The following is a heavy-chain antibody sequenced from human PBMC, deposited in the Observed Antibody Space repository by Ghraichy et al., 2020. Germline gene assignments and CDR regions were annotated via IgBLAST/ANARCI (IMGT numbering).Heavy chain of an antibody. Sequence: SETLSLTCTVSGGSISSSSYYWGWIRQPPGKGLEWIGSIYYSGSTYYNPSLKSRVTISVDTSKNQFSLKLSSVTAADTAVYYCARLDYSNCMDYWGQGTLVTVSS. V-gene: IGHV4-39*01. CDR1: GGSISSSSYY. CDR3: ARLDYSNCMDY. D-gene: IGHD4-11*01. CDR2: IYYSGST. J-gene: IGHJ4*02.